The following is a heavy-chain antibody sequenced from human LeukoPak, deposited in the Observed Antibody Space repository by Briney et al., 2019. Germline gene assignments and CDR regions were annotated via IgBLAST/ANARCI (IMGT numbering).Heavy chain of an antibody. CDR2: IYYSGST. CDR1: GGSISSSSYY. J-gene: IGHJ6*02. V-gene: IGHV4-39*07. D-gene: IGHD3-10*01. CDR3: AREGREYYYGSGSHHYYYYYGMDV. Sequence: SETLSLTCTVSGGSISSSSYYWGWIRQPPGKGLEWIGSIYYSGSTNYNPSLKSRVTISVDTSKNQFSLKLSSVTAADTAVYYCAREGREYYYGSGSHHYYYYYGMDVWGQGTTVTVSS.